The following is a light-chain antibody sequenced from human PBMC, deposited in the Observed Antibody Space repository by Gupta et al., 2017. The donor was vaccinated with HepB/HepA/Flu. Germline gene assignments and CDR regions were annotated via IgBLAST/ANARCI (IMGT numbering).Light chain of an antibody. Sequence: QSALTQPRSVSGSPGQSVTISCTGTSSDVGGYNYVSWYQQHPGKAPKLMIYDVSKRTAGVPARFSGSKSGNTASLTISGRQAEEEADYYCCSYACSDTVVFGGGTKLTVL. CDR2: DVS. V-gene: IGLV2-11*01. J-gene: IGLJ2*01. CDR3: CSYACSDTVV. CDR1: SSDVGGYNY.